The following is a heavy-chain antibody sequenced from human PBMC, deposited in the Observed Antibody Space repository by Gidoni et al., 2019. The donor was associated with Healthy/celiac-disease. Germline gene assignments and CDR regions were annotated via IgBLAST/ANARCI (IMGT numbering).Heavy chain of an antibody. D-gene: IGHD2-2*01. Sequence: QVQLVQSGAEVKQPGSSVKVSCKASCGPFSSYAISWVRQVPGQGLEWMGGIIPSFGTANYAQKFQGRVTITADEATSTAHMELSSLRSEDTAVYYCARDSPDCSSTSCFWGQGTTVTVSS. CDR3: ARDSPDCSSTSCF. V-gene: IGHV1-69*01. CDR1: CGPFSSYA. CDR2: IIPSFGTA. J-gene: IGHJ6*02.